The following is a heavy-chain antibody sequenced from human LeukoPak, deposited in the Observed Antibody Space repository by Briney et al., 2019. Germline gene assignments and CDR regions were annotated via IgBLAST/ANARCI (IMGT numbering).Heavy chain of an antibody. CDR1: GYSFTTYW. CDR3: VRLANFWSGFAD. CDR2: IYPSDSDT. J-gene: IGHJ4*02. Sequence: GASLQISCQGSGYSFTTYWIGWVRQMPGKGLEWMGIIYPSDSDTRYSPSFQGQVTISADKSMSTAYLQWSSLKASDTAMYYCVRLANFWSGFADWGQGTLLTVSS. V-gene: IGHV5-51*01. D-gene: IGHD3-3*01.